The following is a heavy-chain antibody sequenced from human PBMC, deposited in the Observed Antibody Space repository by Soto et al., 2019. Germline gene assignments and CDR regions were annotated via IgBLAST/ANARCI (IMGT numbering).Heavy chain of an antibody. Sequence: GGSLRLSCAASGFAFSSYAMSWVRQAPGKGLEWVSAISGSGGSTYYADSVKGRFTISRDNSKNTLYLQMNSLRAEETAVYYCEKDHGGDVVVPAAINWFDTWGQGTLVTVSS. CDR3: EKDHGGDVVVPAAINWFDT. CDR1: GFAFSSYA. D-gene: IGHD2-2*02. CDR2: ISGSGGST. J-gene: IGHJ5*02. V-gene: IGHV3-23*01.